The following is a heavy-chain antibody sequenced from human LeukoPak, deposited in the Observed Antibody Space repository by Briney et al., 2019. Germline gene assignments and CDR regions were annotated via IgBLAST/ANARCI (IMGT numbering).Heavy chain of an antibody. J-gene: IGHJ4*02. CDR3: AKASGGDYVWGIDY. CDR1: GFTFDDYA. V-gene: IGHV3-9*03. Sequence: PGGSLRLSCAASGFTFDDYAMHWVRQAPGKGLEWVSGISWNSGSIGYADSVKGRFTISRDNAKNSLYLQMNSLRAEDMAFYYCAKASGGDYVWGIDYWGQGTLVTVSS. CDR2: ISWNSGSI. D-gene: IGHD3-16*01.